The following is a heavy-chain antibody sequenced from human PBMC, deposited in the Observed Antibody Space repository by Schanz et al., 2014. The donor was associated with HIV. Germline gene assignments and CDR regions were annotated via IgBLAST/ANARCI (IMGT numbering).Heavy chain of an antibody. CDR2: IKEDGSVK. CDR1: AFTFRSYA. D-gene: IGHD6-19*01. V-gene: IGHV3-30*04. J-gene: IGHJ3*01. Sequence: QVQLVESGGGVVQPGRSLRLSCAASAFTFRSYALHWVRQAPGKGLEWLANIKEDGSVKGEVDSVKGRFTISRDNSKSTLYLQMNSLRPEDTAVYYCAREGESSGRAGLFDLWGQGAMVTVSS. CDR3: AREGESSGRAGLFDL.